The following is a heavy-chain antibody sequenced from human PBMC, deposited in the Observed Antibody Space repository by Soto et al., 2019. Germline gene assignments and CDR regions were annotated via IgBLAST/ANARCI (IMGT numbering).Heavy chain of an antibody. CDR1: GGSISQYY. CDR2: IYSGGST. J-gene: IGHJ4*02. Sequence: QVQLQESGPGLVKPSETLSLSCGVSGGSISQYYWSWIRQPAGKVLEWIGRIYSGGSTNYNPSLERRFTMSVDTSKNKFSLKLSSVTAADTAVYYCARGPGGFGDFSLDYWGQGTLVTVSS. V-gene: IGHV4-4*07. CDR3: ARGPGGFGDFSLDY. D-gene: IGHD3-10*01.